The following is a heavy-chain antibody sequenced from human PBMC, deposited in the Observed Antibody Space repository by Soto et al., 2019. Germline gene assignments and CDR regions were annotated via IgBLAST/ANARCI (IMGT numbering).Heavy chain of an antibody. J-gene: IGHJ4*01. Sequence: GGSLRLSCAASGFIFINAWINWVRQAPGRGREWVGRIKSKVHGGTSDFAAPVKDRFAISRDDSKNMVYLEMNSLKTEDTAMYYCTTDSYMTTIIVRFDYWGHGTQVTVSS. V-gene: IGHV3-15*07. D-gene: IGHD3-22*01. CDR3: TTDSYMTTIIVRFDY. CDR2: IKSKVHGGTS. CDR1: GFIFINAW.